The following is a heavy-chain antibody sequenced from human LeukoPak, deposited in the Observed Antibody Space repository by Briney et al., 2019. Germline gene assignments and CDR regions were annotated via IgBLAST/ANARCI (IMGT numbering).Heavy chain of an antibody. CDR2: INPSGGST. V-gene: IGHV1-46*03. CDR3: ASNSGYSYGLGNDAFDI. J-gene: IGHJ3*02. D-gene: IGHD5-18*01. CDR1: GYIFTSYY. Sequence: ASVKVSCKASGYIFTSYYMHWVRQAPGQGLEWMGIINPSGGSTSYAQKFQGRVTMTRDTSTSTVYMELSSLRSEDTAVYYCASNSGYSYGLGNDAFDIWGQGTVVTVSS.